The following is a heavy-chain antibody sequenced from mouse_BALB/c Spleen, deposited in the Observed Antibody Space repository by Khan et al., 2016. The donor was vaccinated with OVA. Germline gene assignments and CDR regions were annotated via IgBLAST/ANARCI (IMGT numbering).Heavy chain of an antibody. CDR2: ISYSGSS. J-gene: IGHJ4*01. CDR1: GYSITSDYA. Sequence: EVQLQESGPGLVKPSQSLSLTCTVTGYSITSDYAWNWIRQFPGNKLEWMGYISYSGSSSYHPSLKSRISITRATSKNQFFLQLHSMTTDDTATYYCARGRTYWGQGTSVTVSS. CDR3: ARGRTY. V-gene: IGHV3-2*02.